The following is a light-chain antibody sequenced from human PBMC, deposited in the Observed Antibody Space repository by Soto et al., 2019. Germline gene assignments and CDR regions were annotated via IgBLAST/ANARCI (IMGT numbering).Light chain of an antibody. Sequence: EIVLTQSPGTLSLSPGERATLSCRASQSVSSNLAWYQQKGGQAPRLLIHGASSRATGIPDRFSGSGSGTDFTLTISRLEPEDFAVYYCQQYGSSPRTFGQGTKVDIK. CDR2: GAS. J-gene: IGKJ1*01. V-gene: IGKV3-20*01. CDR1: QSVSSN. CDR3: QQYGSSPRT.